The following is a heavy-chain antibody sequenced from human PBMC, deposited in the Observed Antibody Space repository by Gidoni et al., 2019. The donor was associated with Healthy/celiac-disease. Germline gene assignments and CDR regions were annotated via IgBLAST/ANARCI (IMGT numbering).Heavy chain of an antibody. D-gene: IGHD6-19*01. CDR3: ARQLQWLGTNFDY. CDR2: IYYSGST. V-gene: IGHV4-61*01. CDR1: GGPVRSGSYY. J-gene: IGHJ4*02. Sequence: QVQLQESGPGLVKPSETLSLTCTVSGGPVRSGSYYWSWIRQPPGKGLEWIGYIYYSGSTNYNPSLKSRVTISVDTSKNQFSLKLSSVTAADTAVYYCARQLQWLGTNFDYWGQGTLVTVSS.